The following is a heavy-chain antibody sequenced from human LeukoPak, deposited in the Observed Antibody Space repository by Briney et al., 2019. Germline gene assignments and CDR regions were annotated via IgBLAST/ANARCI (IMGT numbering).Heavy chain of an antibody. Sequence: SETLSLTCTVSGGSIGSYYWSWIRQPPGKGLEWIGYIHYSGSTNYSPSLKSRVTLSLDTSKNQFSLKVTSVTAADTAVYYCARHKDHYYGSGSYYNHYGLDVWGQGTTVTVPS. D-gene: IGHD3-10*01. CDR3: ARHKDHYYGSGSYYNHYGLDV. V-gene: IGHV4-59*08. J-gene: IGHJ6*02. CDR2: IHYSGST. CDR1: GGSIGSYY.